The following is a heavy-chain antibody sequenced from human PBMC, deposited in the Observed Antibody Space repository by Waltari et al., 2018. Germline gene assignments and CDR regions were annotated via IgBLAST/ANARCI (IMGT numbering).Heavy chain of an antibody. D-gene: IGHD3-22*01. Sequence: QLQLQESGPGLVKPSETLSLTCTVSGGSISSSSYYWGWIRQPPGKGLEWIGSIYYSGSTYYTPSLKSRVTISVDTSKNQFSLKLSSVTAADTAVYYCARGSSGYKDAFDIWGQGTMVTVSS. CDR3: ARGSSGYKDAFDI. CDR1: GGSISSSSYY. J-gene: IGHJ3*02. V-gene: IGHV4-39*01. CDR2: IYYSGST.